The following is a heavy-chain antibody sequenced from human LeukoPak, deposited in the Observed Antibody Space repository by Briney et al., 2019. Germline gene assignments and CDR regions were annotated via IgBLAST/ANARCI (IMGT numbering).Heavy chain of an antibody. V-gene: IGHV4-4*02. CDR1: GASISSSNW. J-gene: IGHJ4*02. CDR3: AIEVVTGAAY. D-gene: IGHD4-23*01. CDR2: ISHTAST. Sequence: AETLPLTCAVSGASISSSNWWSWVRPPPGKGLEWIGEISHTASTNYNPSLKSRVAISIDKSKSQFSLQLSSVTVADTAMYYCAIEVVTGAAYWGQGTLVTVSS.